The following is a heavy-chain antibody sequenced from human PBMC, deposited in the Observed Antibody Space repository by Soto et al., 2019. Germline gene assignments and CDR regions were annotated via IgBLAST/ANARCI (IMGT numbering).Heavy chain of an antibody. Sequence: EVQLVESGGGLVQPGGSLRLSCAASGFTFSSYSMNWVRQAPGKGLEWVSYISSSSSTIYYADSVKGRFTISRDNAKNSLYLQMNSLRDEDTAVYYCARDPDYYDSSGYYFDYRGQGTLVTVSS. J-gene: IGHJ4*02. V-gene: IGHV3-48*02. CDR3: ARDPDYYDSSGYYFDY. CDR2: ISSSSSTI. CDR1: GFTFSSYS. D-gene: IGHD3-22*01.